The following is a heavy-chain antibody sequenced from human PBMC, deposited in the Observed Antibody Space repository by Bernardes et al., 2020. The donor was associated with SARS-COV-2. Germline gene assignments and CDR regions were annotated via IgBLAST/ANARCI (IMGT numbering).Heavy chain of an antibody. Sequence: GGSLRLSCAASGFTFSSYWMSWVRQAPGKGLEWVANIKQDGSEKYYVDSVKGRFTISRDNGKNSLYLQMNSLRAEDTAVYYCATLRLVEWFDPWGQGTLVTVSS. CDR2: IKQDGSEK. J-gene: IGHJ5*02. CDR3: ATLRLVEWFDP. D-gene: IGHD3-16*01. V-gene: IGHV3-7*01. CDR1: GFTFSSYW.